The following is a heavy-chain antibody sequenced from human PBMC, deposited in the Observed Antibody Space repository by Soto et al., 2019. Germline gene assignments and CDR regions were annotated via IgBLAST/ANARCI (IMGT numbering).Heavy chain of an antibody. Sequence: GGSLRLSCAASGFTFSSYWMHWVRQAPGKGLVWVSRINSDGSSTSYADSVKGRFTISRDNAKNTLYLQMNSLRAEDTAVYYCARSVVMGNDAFDIWGQGTMVTVSS. CDR2: INSDGSST. J-gene: IGHJ3*02. D-gene: IGHD2-21*01. CDR3: ARSVVMGNDAFDI. V-gene: IGHV3-74*01. CDR1: GFTFSSYW.